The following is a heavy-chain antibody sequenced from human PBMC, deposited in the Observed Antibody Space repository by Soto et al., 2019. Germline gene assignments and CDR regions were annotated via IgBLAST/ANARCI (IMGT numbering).Heavy chain of an antibody. CDR2: INPSGGST. D-gene: IGHD3-10*01. CDR3: ARGRPGGGYYGSGSYYNDY. J-gene: IGHJ4*02. Sequence: QVQLVQSGAEVKKPGASVKVSCKASGYTFTSYYMHWVRQAPGQGIEWMGIINPSGGSTSYAQKFQGRVTMTRDTSTSTVYMELSSLRSEDTAVYYCARGRPGGGYYGSGSYYNDYWGQGTLVTVSS. CDR1: GYTFTSYY. V-gene: IGHV1-46*01.